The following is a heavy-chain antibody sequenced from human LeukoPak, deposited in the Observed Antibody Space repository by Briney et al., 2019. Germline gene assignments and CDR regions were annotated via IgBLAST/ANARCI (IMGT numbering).Heavy chain of an antibody. Sequence: ASVKVSCKASGYTFTGYYMHWVRQAPGQGLEWMGRINPNSGGTNYAQKFQGRVTMTEDTSTDTAYMELSSLRSEDTAVYYCARESRITMVRGVFGYWGQGTLVTVSS. CDR2: INPNSGGT. V-gene: IGHV1-2*06. D-gene: IGHD3-10*01. J-gene: IGHJ4*02. CDR3: ARESRITMVRGVFGY. CDR1: GYTFTGYY.